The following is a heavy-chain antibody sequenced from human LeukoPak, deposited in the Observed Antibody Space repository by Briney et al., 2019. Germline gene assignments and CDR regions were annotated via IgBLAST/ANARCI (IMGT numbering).Heavy chain of an antibody. CDR2: IYYSGTT. J-gene: IGHJ4*02. D-gene: IGHD1-1*01. CDR3: ARRSTYATTGSDY. V-gene: IGHV4-39*01. CDR1: GGSISSSTYY. Sequence: SETLSLTCTVSGGSISSSTYYWGWIRQPPGKGLERIGTIYYSGTTYYNPSLESRVTISVDTSKNQFSLRLSSVTAADTAVYYCARRSTYATTGSDYWGQGTLVTVSS.